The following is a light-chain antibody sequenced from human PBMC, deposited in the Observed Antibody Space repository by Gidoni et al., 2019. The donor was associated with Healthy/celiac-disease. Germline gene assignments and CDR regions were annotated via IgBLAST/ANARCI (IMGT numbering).Light chain of an antibody. J-gene: IGLJ2*01. CDR3: SSYTSSSFLV. CDR2: EVS. Sequence: QSALTQPASVSRSPGQSITISCTGTSSDVGGYNYVSWYQQYPGKAPKLMIYEVSNRPSGVSNRFSGSKSGNTASLTISGLQAEDEADYYCSSYTSSSFLVFGGGTKLTVL. V-gene: IGLV2-14*01. CDR1: SSDVGGYNY.